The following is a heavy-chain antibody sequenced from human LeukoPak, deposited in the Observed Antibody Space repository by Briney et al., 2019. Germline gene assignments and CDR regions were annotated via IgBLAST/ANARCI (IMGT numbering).Heavy chain of an antibody. CDR2: INQDASEI. Sequence: GSLRLSCAASALTFSTYGMNWYRQAPGKGLEWVGNINQDASEINYVDSVRGRFTISRDNAKNSLHLQMNSLRAEDTAVYYCATDRDNSDWQKRFDSWGQGTLVTVSS. CDR1: ALTFSTYG. J-gene: IGHJ4*02. D-gene: IGHD2-21*02. CDR3: ATDRDNSDWQKRFDS. V-gene: IGHV3-7*01.